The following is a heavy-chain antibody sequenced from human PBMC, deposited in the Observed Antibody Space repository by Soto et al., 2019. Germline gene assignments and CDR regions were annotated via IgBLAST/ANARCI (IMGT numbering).Heavy chain of an antibody. J-gene: IGHJ4*02. CDR2: ISYDGSNK. CDR3: ASPRYFDY. V-gene: IGHV3-30-3*01. Sequence: QPGGSLRLSCAASGFTFSSYAMHWVRQAPGKGLEWVAVISYDGSNKYYADSVKGRFTISRDNSKNTLYLQMNSLRAEDTAVYYCASPRYFDYWGQGTLVTVSS. CDR1: GFTFSSYA.